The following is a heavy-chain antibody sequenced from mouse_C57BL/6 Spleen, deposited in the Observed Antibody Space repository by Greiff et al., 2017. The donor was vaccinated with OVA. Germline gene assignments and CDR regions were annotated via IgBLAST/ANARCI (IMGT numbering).Heavy chain of an antibody. Sequence: EVKVVESGGGLVQPGGSMKLSCAASGFTFSDAWMDWVRQSPEKGLEWVAEIRNKANNHATYYAESVKGRFTISRDDSKSSVYLQMNSLRAEDTGIYYCTRRGSSQAWFAYWGQGTLVTVSA. J-gene: IGHJ3*01. D-gene: IGHD1-1*01. CDR2: IRNKANNHAT. CDR3: TRRGSSQAWFAY. V-gene: IGHV6-6*01. CDR1: GFTFSDAW.